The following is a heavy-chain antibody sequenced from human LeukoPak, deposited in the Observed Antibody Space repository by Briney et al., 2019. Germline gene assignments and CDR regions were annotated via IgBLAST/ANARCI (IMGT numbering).Heavy chain of an antibody. CDR1: GGTYSSYT. J-gene: IGHJ4*02. Sequence: SVKVSCKAPGGTYSSYTISWVRQAPGQGLEWMGRIIPILGIANYAQKFQGRVTITADKSTSTAYMELSSLRSEDTAVYYCARYDFWSGYYFDYWGQGTLVTVSS. D-gene: IGHD3-3*01. CDR3: ARYDFWSGYYFDY. CDR2: IIPILGIA. V-gene: IGHV1-69*02.